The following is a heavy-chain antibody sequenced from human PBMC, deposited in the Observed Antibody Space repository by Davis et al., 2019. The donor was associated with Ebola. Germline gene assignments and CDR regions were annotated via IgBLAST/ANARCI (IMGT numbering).Heavy chain of an antibody. CDR3: ARDSGSFIAWFDP. CDR1: GYTFTNYG. Sequence: ASVKVSCKASGYTFTNYGITWVRQAPGQGLEWMGWINPHNGNTNYAQNVQGRVIMTSDTATTTAYMEVGSLRSEDTAVYYCARDSGSFIAWFDPWGQGTLVTVSS. D-gene: IGHD1-26*01. J-gene: IGHJ5*02. V-gene: IGHV1-18*04. CDR2: INPHNGNT.